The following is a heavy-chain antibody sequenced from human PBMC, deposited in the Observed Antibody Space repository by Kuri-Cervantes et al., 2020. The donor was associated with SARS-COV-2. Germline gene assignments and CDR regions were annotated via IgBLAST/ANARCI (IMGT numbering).Heavy chain of an antibody. Sequence: ASVKVSCKASGYTFTGYYMHWVRQAPGQGLEWMGWINPNSGGTNYAQKFQGRVTMTRDTSISTAYMELSRLRSDDTAVYYCAGDQVSTPYPVRYFDWLIPGWFDPWGQGTLVTVSS. V-gene: IGHV1-2*02. J-gene: IGHJ5*02. CDR3: AGDQVSTPYPVRYFDWLIPGWFDP. D-gene: IGHD3-9*01. CDR2: INPNSGGT. CDR1: GYTFTGYY.